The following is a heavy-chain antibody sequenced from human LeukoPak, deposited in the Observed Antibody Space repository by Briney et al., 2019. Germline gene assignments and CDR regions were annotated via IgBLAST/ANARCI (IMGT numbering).Heavy chain of an antibody. CDR3: AREGDYPTGNWFDP. J-gene: IGHJ5*02. Sequence: ASVKVSCKASGYTFTSCGISWVRQAPGQGLEWMGWISAYNGNTNYAQKLQGRVTMTTDTSTSTACMELRSLRSDDTAVYYCAREGDYPTGNWFDPWGQGTLVTVSS. CDR1: GYTFTSCG. CDR2: ISAYNGNT. D-gene: IGHD2-21*01. V-gene: IGHV1-18*01.